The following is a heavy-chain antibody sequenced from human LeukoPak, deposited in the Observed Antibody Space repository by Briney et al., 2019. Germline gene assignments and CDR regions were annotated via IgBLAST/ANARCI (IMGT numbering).Heavy chain of an antibody. CDR2: IRSKAYGGTT. CDR3: TRTRERYGTLDFDY. Sequence: PGGSLRLSCTASAFTFGDYAMSWVRQAPGKGLEWLGFIRSKAYGGTTENAASVKGRFTISRDDSKSIAYLQMNSLKTEDTAVYYCTRTRERYGTLDFDYWGQGTLVTVSS. CDR1: AFTFGDYA. J-gene: IGHJ4*02. V-gene: IGHV3-49*04. D-gene: IGHD5-18*01.